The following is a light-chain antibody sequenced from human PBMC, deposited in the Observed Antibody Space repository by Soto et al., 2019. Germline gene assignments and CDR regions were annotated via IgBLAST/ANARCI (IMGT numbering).Light chain of an antibody. J-gene: IGKJ1*01. CDR3: QKKT. CDR2: AAS. Sequence: DIQMTQSPSSLSASVGDRVTITCRASQSISNYLAWYQQKPGKVPKLLIYAASTLQSGVPSRFSGSGSGTDFTLTISSLQPEDVATYYCQKKTFGQGTKVDIK. V-gene: IGKV1-27*01. CDR1: QSISNY.